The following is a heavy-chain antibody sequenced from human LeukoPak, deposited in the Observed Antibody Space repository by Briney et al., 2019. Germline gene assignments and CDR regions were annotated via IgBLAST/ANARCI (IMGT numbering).Heavy chain of an antibody. J-gene: IGHJ3*02. CDR3: AREFSGGSGQLNGDLDS. CDR2: ISSSSTYT. D-gene: IGHD2-15*01. V-gene: IGHV3-21*01. CDR1: GFTFSSYS. Sequence: GGSLRLSCAASGFTFSSYSMNWVRQAPGKGLEWVSSISSSSTYTYYADSVKGRFTISRDNAKNSLYLQMNSLRAEDTAVYYCAREFSGGSGQLNGDLDSWGEGTMVTVSS.